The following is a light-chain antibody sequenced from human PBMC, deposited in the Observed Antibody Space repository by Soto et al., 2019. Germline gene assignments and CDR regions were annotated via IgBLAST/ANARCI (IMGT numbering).Light chain of an antibody. J-gene: IGKJ4*01. CDR2: DAS. CDR1: QSVSSS. Sequence: EIVMTQSPATLSVSPGDRATLSCRASQSVSSSLAWYQQIPGQAPRLLIYDASTRATGIPARFGGSGSGTEFTITISSLQSEDFAVYYCQQYNNWPPLTVGGGTKVELK. V-gene: IGKV3-15*01. CDR3: QQYNNWPPLT.